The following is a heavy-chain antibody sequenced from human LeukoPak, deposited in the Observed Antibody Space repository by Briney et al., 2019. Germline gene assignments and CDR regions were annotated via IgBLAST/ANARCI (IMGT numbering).Heavy chain of an antibody. V-gene: IGHV5-51*01. CDR3: ARSLKEWLPQAFDS. CDR2: IYPADSDT. J-gene: IGHJ4*02. D-gene: IGHD6-19*01. Sequence: GESLKISCKASGYRFTSYWIGWVRQMPEKGLEWMGIIYPADSDTRYSPSFQGQVTISVDKSISTAYLQWSSLKASDTAMYYCARSLKEWLPQAFDSWGQGTLVTVSS. CDR1: GYRFTSYW.